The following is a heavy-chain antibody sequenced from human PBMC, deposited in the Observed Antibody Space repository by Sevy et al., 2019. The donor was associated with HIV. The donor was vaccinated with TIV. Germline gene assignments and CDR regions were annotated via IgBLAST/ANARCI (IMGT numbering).Heavy chain of an antibody. CDR2: MNPNSGNT. V-gene: IGHV1-8*01. Sequence: ASVKVSCKASGYTFTIYDINWVRQATGQGLEWMGWMNPNSGNTGYAQKFQGRVTMTRNTSISTAYMELSSLRSEDTAVYYCARVSYYDFWSGYYKGVSYGMDVWGQGTTVTVSS. J-gene: IGHJ6*02. CDR1: GYTFTIYD. CDR3: ARVSYYDFWSGYYKGVSYGMDV. D-gene: IGHD3-3*01.